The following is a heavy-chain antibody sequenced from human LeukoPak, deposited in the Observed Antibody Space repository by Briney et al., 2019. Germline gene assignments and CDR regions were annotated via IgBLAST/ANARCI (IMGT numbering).Heavy chain of an antibody. CDR3: AREASYYDSSGYWY. CDR1: GFTVSSNY. V-gene: IGHV3-21*01. CDR2: ISSSSSYI. J-gene: IGHJ4*02. Sequence: GGSLRLSCAASGFTVSSNYMSWVRQAPGKGLEWVSSISSSSSYIYYADSVKGRFTISRDNAKNSLYLQMNSLRAEDTAVYYCAREASYYDSSGYWYWGQGTLVTVSS. D-gene: IGHD3-22*01.